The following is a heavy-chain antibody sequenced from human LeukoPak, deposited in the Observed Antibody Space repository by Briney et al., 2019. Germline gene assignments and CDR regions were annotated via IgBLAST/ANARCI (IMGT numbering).Heavy chain of an antibody. J-gene: IGHJ5*02. V-gene: IGHV3-21*01. Sequence: GGSLRLSCAASGFTFSSYSMNWVRQAPGKGLECVSSFGSSSSYIYYADSVKGRFTISRDNAKNSLFLQMNSLRAEDTAIYYCARQERYCSSISCLDPWGQGTLVTVSS. D-gene: IGHD2-2*01. CDR2: FGSSSSYI. CDR3: ARQERYCSSISCLDP. CDR1: GFTFSSYS.